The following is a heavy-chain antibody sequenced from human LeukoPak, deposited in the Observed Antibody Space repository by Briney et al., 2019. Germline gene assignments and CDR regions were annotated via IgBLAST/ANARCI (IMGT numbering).Heavy chain of an antibody. V-gene: IGHV1-69*13. CDR3: ARDYYDILTGYYNPSGNDY. CDR2: IIPIFGTA. J-gene: IGHJ4*02. CDR1: GGTFSSYA. D-gene: IGHD3-9*01. Sequence: SVKLSCKASGGTFSSYAISWVRQPPGQGLEWMGGIIPIFGTANYAQKFQGRVTITADESTSTAYMKLSSPRYEDTAVYYCARDYYDILTGYYNPSGNDYWGQGTLVTVSS.